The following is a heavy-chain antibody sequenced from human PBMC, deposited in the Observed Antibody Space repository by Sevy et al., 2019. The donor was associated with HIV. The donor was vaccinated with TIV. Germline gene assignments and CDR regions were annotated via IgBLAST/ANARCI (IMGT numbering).Heavy chain of an antibody. V-gene: IGHV5-51*01. CDR3: ETSRSGYFDSSGYYIY. CDR1: GYSFSSHW. CDR2: VLPEDSST. J-gene: IGHJ4*02. Sequence: GESLKISCKGSGYSFSSHWIGWVRHMPGKGLEWMGIVLPEDSSTRHSPSFEGQVTFSADKSTSTAYLQWSSLKASDTAIYYCETSRSGYFDSSGYYIYWGQGTLVTVSS. D-gene: IGHD3-22*01.